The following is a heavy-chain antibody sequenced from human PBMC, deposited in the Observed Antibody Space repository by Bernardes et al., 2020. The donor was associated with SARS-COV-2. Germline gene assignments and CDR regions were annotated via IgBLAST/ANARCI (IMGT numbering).Heavy chain of an antibody. V-gene: IGHV1-18*01. CDR3: AKDPSNSAGYSIWFDP. D-gene: IGHD3-22*01. Sequence: ASVKVSCKASGYTFTHHGISWVRQAPGQGLEWMGWISCYNGDTKYAQKFQGRVTLTTDTSTSTVYMELWSLRSDDTAVYYCAKDPSNSAGYSIWFDPWGQGTMVTVSS. CDR1: GYTFTHHG. J-gene: IGHJ5*02. CDR2: ISCYNGDT.